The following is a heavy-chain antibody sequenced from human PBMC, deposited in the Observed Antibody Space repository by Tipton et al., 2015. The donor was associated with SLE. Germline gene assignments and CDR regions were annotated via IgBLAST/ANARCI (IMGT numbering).Heavy chain of an antibody. D-gene: IGHD3-22*01. CDR3: ARDSYYDSSGDLDD. V-gene: IGHV1-2*02. CDR2: ISAYNGNT. Sequence: QLVQSGAEVKKPGASVKVSCKASGYTFTGYYMHWVRQAPGQGLEWMGWISAYNGNTDYAQKFQGRVTMTRDTSTSTVYMELSSLRSEDTAVYYCARDSYYDSSGDLDDWGQGTLVTVSS. CDR1: GYTFTGYY. J-gene: IGHJ4*02.